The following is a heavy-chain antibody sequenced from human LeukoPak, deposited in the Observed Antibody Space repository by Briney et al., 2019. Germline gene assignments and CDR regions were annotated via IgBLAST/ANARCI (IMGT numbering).Heavy chain of an antibody. CDR2: ISYDGSNK. CDR3: AKDWFGGYSSLSQHEAGDY. V-gene: IGHV3-30*18. Sequence: GGSLRLSCAASGFTFSSYGMHWVRQAPGKGLEWVAVISYDGSNKYYADSVKGRFTISRDNSKNTLYLQMNSLRAEDTAVYYCAKDWFGGYSSLSQHEAGDYWGQGTLVTVSS. J-gene: IGHJ4*02. CDR1: GFTFSSYG. D-gene: IGHD6-6*01.